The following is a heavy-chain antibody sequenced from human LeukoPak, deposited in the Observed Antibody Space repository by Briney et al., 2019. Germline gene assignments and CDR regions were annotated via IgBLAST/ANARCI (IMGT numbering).Heavy chain of an antibody. V-gene: IGHV3-23*01. CDR2: ITVSAGST. CDR1: GFTFSSYA. J-gene: IGHJ4*02. CDR3: AKETPNYSSVDY. D-gene: IGHD6-19*01. Sequence: GGSLRLSCAASGFTFSSYAMSWVRQAPGKGLEWVSSITVSAGSTYYADSVKGRFTISRDNSKNTLYLQTNTLRAEDTAVYYCAKETPNYSSVDYWGQGTLVTVSS.